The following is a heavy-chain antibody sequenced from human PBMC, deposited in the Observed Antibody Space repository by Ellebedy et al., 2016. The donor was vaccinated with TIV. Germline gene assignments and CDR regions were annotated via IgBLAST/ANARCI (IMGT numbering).Heavy chain of an antibody. CDR3: ARNNDIFSGYLYFDL. D-gene: IGHD2-15*01. CDR1: ESTFTNYD. Sequence: AASVKVSCKAPESTFTNYDINWVRQAPGQGLEWMGWVNPNNGNTGYADKFQDRITMTGNSSINTAYLELSGLTSDDTAVYYCARNNDIFSGYLYFDLWGRGTPVTVSS. V-gene: IGHV1-8*01. CDR2: VNPNNGNT. J-gene: IGHJ2*01.